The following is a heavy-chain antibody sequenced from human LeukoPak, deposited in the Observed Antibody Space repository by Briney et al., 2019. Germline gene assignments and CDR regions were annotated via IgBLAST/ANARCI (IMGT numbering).Heavy chain of an antibody. CDR3: ARDYAISTGYYGMDV. CDR2: ISYDGSNR. CDR1: GFTFSSYA. D-gene: IGHD3-16*01. Sequence: GRSLRLSCAASGFTFSSYAMHWVRQAPGKGLEWVAVISYDGSNRYYADSVKGRFTISRDNSKNTLYLQMNSLRAEDTAVYYCARDYAISTGYYGMDVWGQGTTVTVSS. V-gene: IGHV3-30-3*01. J-gene: IGHJ6*02.